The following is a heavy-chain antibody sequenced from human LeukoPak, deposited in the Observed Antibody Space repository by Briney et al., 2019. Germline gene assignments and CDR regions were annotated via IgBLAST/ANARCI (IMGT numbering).Heavy chain of an antibody. CDR2: IWYDGSNK. CDR3: ARLGSRWSLDY. D-gene: IGHD6-13*01. V-gene: IGHV3-33*01. J-gene: IGHJ4*02. Sequence: GRSLRLSCAASGFSFSCYGMDWVRQAPGKGLEWVAVIWYDGSNKYYADSVKGRFTISRDNSKNTVFLQMNSLRAEDPAVYYCARLGSRWSLDYWGQGTLVTVSS. CDR1: GFSFSCYG.